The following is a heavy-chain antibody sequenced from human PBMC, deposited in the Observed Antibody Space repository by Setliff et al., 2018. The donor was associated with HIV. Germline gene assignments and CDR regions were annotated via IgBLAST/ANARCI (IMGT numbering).Heavy chain of an antibody. CDR2: IRYDGIIE. Sequence: PGGSLRLSCAASGFTFSNSGIHWVRQAPGKGLEWVAFIRYDGIIEHYRDSVRGRFTISRDNSMNTVYLQMNSLKTEDTAVYYCTTGTRPPGSGYYYARVDPDYWGQGTLVTVSS. CDR3: TTGTRPPGSGYYYARVDPDY. V-gene: IGHV3-30*02. J-gene: IGHJ4*02. CDR1: GFTFSNSG. D-gene: IGHD3-22*01.